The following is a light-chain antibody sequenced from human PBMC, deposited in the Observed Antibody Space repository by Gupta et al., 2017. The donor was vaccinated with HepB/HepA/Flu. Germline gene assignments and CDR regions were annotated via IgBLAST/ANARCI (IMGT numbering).Light chain of an antibody. V-gene: IGKV3-15*01. Sequence: EIVMTQSPATLSVSPGERATLSCRAGQSVDSNLAWYQQKPGQAPRLLIYGASTRATGIPARFSGSGSATEFTLIISGLQSGDSAVYYCQQYNNWPMSTFGQGTRLEIK. CDR1: QSVDSN. J-gene: IGKJ2*01. CDR3: QQYNNWPMST. CDR2: GAS.